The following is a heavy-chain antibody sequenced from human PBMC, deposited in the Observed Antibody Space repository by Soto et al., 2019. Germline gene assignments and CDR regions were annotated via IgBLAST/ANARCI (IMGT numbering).Heavy chain of an antibody. V-gene: IGHV3-21*01. Sequence: EVQLVESGGGLDKPGGSLRLSCAASGFTFSSYSMNWVRQAPGKGLEWVSSISSSSSYIYYADSVKGRFTISRDNAKNSLYLQMNSLRAEDTAVYYCAREGRWLGQNYYYYYGMDVWGQGTTVTVSS. J-gene: IGHJ6*02. CDR3: AREGRWLGQNYYYYYGMDV. CDR2: ISSSSSYI. D-gene: IGHD6-19*01. CDR1: GFTFSSYS.